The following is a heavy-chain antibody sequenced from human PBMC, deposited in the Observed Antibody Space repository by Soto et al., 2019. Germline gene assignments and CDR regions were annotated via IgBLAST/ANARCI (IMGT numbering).Heavy chain of an antibody. J-gene: IGHJ4*02. CDR2: IYNSGST. V-gene: IGHV4-30-2*06. D-gene: IGHD2-21*02. CDR1: GGSISRAGYS. Sequence: QLQLQESGSRLVKPSQTLSLTCAVSGGSISRAGYSWSWIRQSPGKGLEWIGYIYNSGSTFYNPSLKSRLTISVDRYKNQLSLQLNSVTAADTAVYYCASSRVVTTCFDYWGQGTLVTVSS. CDR3: ASSRVVTTCFDY.